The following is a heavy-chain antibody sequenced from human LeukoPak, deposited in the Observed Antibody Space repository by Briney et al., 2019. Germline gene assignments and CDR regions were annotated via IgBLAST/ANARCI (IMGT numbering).Heavy chain of an antibody. CDR1: GYTFTSYA. Sequence: ASVKVSCKASGYTFTSYAMNWVRQAPGQGLEWMGWINTNTGNPTYAQGFTGRFVFSLDTSVSTAYLQISGLKAEDTAVYFCARDRVSGYSYGDPYFDYWGHGTLVTVSS. D-gene: IGHD5-18*01. CDR3: ARDRVSGYSYGDPYFDY. CDR2: INTNTGNP. J-gene: IGHJ4*01. V-gene: IGHV7-4-1*02.